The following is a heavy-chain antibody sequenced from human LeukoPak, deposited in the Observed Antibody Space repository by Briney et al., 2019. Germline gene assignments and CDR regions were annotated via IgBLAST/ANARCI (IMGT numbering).Heavy chain of an antibody. CDR2: INWNGGST. CDR1: GITFDDYG. CDR3: ARGQNYYVSGSQTFDI. V-gene: IGHV3-20*04. D-gene: IGHD3-10*01. Sequence: GGSLRLSCAASGITFDDYGLSWVRQAPGKGLEWVSGINWNGGSTGYADSVKGRFTISRDNAKNSLYLQVSSLRAEDTAWYYCARGQNYYVSGSQTFDIWGQGTMVTVSS. J-gene: IGHJ3*02.